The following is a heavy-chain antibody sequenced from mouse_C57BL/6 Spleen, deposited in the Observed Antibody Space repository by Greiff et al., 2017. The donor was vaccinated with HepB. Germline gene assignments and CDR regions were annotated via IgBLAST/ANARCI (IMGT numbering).Heavy chain of an antibody. V-gene: IGHV10-1*01. CDR2: IRSKSNNYAT. CDR1: GFSFNTYA. D-gene: IGHD2-10*01. CDR3: VRGLLWEGYFDV. J-gene: IGHJ1*03. Sequence: EVQRVESGGGLVQPKGSLKLSCAASGFSFNTYAMNWVRQAPGKGLEWVARIRSKSNNYATYYADSVKDRFTISRDDSVSMLYLQMNNLKTEDTAMYYCVRGLLWEGYFDVWGTGTTVTVSS.